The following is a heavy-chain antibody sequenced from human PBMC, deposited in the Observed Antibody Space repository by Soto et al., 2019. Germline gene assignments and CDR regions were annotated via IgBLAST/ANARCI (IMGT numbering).Heavy chain of an antibody. Sequence: QVQLVQSGAEVKKPGASVKVSCKASEYTFTSYDINWVRQATGQGLEWMGWMKPNSGNTGYAQKFQGRVTMTRNTSISTAYMELSSLRSEDTAVYYCAVGRGREGGSRYFDYWGQGPLVTVSS. J-gene: IGHJ4*03. CDR2: MKPNSGNT. CDR3: AVGRGREGGSRYFDY. CDR1: EYTFTSYD. D-gene: IGHD3-16*01. V-gene: IGHV1-8*01.